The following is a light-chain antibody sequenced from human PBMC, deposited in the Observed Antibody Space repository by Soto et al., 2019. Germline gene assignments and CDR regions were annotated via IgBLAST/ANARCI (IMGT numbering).Light chain of an antibody. Sequence: QSALTQPPSVSGAPGPRVTISCTGSSSNIGAGFDVHWYQQLPGTAPKLLIYDNTNRPSGVPDRFSGSKSGTSASLAITGLQAEDEADYYCQSYDSSLSGSVFGGGTKLTVL. CDR2: DNT. CDR3: QSYDSSLSGSV. J-gene: IGLJ2*01. V-gene: IGLV1-40*01. CDR1: SSNIGAGFD.